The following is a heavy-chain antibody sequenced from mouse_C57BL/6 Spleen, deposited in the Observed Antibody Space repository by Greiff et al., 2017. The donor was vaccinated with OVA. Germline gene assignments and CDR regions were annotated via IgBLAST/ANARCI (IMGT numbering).Heavy chain of an antibody. J-gene: IGHJ2*01. CDR3: ARVGDYYDFDY. D-gene: IGHD1-1*01. V-gene: IGHV1-81*01. Sequence: QVQLQQSGAELARPGASVKLSCKASGYTFTSYGISWVKQSPGMGLEWIGEIYPRSGNTDYNEKLKGKATLTADKSASTAFMELRSLTSEDAAVYFCARVGDYYDFDYWGQGTTLTVSS. CDR2: IYPRSGNT. CDR1: GYTFTSYG.